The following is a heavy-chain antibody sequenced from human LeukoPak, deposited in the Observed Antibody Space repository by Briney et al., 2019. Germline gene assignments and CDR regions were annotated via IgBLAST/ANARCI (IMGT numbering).Heavy chain of an antibody. CDR2: ISAYNGNT. CDR3: ARNVGYDILTGYYRGGYFDY. J-gene: IGHJ4*02. CDR1: GYTFTSYG. D-gene: IGHD3-9*01. Sequence: ASVKVSCKASGYTFTSYGISWVRQAPGLGLEWMGWISAYNGNTNYAQKLQGRVTMTTDTSTSTAYMELRSLRSDDTAVYYCARNVGYDILTGYYRGGYFDYWGQGTLVTVSS. V-gene: IGHV1-18*01.